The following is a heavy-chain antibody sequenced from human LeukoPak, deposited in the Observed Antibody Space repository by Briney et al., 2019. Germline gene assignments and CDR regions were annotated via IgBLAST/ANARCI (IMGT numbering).Heavy chain of an antibody. D-gene: IGHD6-19*01. V-gene: IGHV1-2*02. Sequence: ASVKVSCKASGYTFTGYYMHWVRQAPGQGLEWMGWINPNSGGTNYAQKFQGRVTMTRDTSISTAYMELSRLRSDDTAVYYCARGYSSGWYGPPRFFDYWGQGTLVTVSS. J-gene: IGHJ4*02. CDR2: INPNSGGT. CDR3: ARGYSSGWYGPPRFFDY. CDR1: GYTFTGYY.